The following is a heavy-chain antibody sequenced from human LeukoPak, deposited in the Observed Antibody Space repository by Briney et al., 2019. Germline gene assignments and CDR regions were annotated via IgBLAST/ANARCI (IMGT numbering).Heavy chain of an antibody. CDR1: SGSIITSNYY. V-gene: IGHV4-39*07. J-gene: IGHJ4*02. CDR2: IFYSGNT. Sequence: PSETLSLTCTVSSGSIITSNYYWGWIRQPPGQGLEWIGSIFYSGNTYYNPSLKSRVTISIDTSKNQFSLKLSSVPAAATAVYYCARANGYGLLDCWGQGTLVTVSS. D-gene: IGHD5-18*01. CDR3: ARANGYGLLDC.